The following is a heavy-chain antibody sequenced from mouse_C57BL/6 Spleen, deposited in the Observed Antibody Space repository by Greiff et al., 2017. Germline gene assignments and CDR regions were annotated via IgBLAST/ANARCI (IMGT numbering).Heavy chain of an antibody. D-gene: IGHD1-1*01. CDR1: GYTFTDYY. CDR3: ARSPYYYGSSGGY. CDR2: INPNNGGT. Sequence: VQLQQSGPELVKPGASVKISCKASGYTFTDYYMNWVKQSHGKSLEWIGDINPNNGGTSYNQKFKGKATLTVDKSSSTAYMELRSLTSEDSAVYYCARSPYYYGSSGGYWGQGTTLTVSS. V-gene: IGHV1-26*01. J-gene: IGHJ2*01.